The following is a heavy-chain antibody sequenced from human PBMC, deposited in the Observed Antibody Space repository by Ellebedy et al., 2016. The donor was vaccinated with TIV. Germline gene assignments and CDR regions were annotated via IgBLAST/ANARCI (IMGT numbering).Heavy chain of an antibody. V-gene: IGHV1-8*01. J-gene: IGHJ4*02. CDR3: ARGVYAMGNFDY. CDR2: MNPNSGNR. Sequence: AASVKVSCKASGYTFTSYDINWVRQATGQGLEWMGWMNPNSGNRGYAQKFQDRLTMTRNTSINTAYLDLSSLRSEDTAVYYCARGVYAMGNFDYWGQGTLVTVSS. D-gene: IGHD2-8*01. CDR1: GYTFTSYD.